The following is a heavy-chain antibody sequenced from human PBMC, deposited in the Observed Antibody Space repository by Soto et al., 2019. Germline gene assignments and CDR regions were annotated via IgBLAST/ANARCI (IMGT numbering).Heavy chain of an antibody. Sequence: ASETLSLACGVSGGTVASSHWGSWVRQSPGGGLEWIGSVYHTGDTNFNPSLQSRVTISVDKSNNQFSLRLNSLTAADTAVYFCAREIVTAGGNNYFDPWGPGTLVTVSS. V-gene: IGHV4-4*02. D-gene: IGHD2-21*02. CDR2: VYHTGDT. CDR1: GGTVASSHW. CDR3: AREIVTAGGNNYFDP. J-gene: IGHJ5*02.